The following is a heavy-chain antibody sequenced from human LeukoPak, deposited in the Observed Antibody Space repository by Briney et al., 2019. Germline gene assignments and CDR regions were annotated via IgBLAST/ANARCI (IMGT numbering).Heavy chain of an antibody. D-gene: IGHD5-12*01. V-gene: IGHV5-51*01. CDR2: IYPGDSDT. J-gene: IGHJ4*02. CDR3: ASHSGYDYRGGYYFDY. CDR1: GYSFTSYW. Sequence: GESLQISCQGSGYSFTSYWIGWVRQVPGKGLEGMGIIYPGDSDTRYSPSFQGQVTISADKSISTAYLQWSSLKASDTAMYYCASHSGYDYRGGYYFDYWGQGTLVTVSS.